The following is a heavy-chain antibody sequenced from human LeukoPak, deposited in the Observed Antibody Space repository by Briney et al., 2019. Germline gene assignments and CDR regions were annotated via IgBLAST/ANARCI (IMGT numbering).Heavy chain of an antibody. D-gene: IGHD5-24*01. J-gene: IGHJ4*02. CDR2: ISSSSSYI. V-gene: IGHV3-21*01. Sequence: PGGSLRLSCAASGFTFSTYNMNWVRQAPGKGLEWVSSISSSSSYIFYADSVKGRFTISRDNAKNSLYLHMNSLRAEDTAVYYCARRADGYYFDYWGQGTLVTVSS. CDR3: ARRADGYYFDY. CDR1: GFTFSTYN.